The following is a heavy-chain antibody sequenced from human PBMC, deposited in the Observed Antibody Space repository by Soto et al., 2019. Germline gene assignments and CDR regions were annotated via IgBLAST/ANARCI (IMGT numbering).Heavy chain of an antibody. CDR1: GITFSNYW. J-gene: IGHJ6*02. CDR2: IKQDGSEK. CDR3: AVVPAANGHYGMDV. D-gene: IGHD2-2*01. Sequence: GSLRLSCAASGITFSNYWMTWVRQAPGKGLEWVANIKQDGSEKYYVDSVKGRFTISRDNAKNSLYLQMNSLRAEDTAVYYCAVVPAANGHYGMDVWGQGTTVTVSS. V-gene: IGHV3-7*01.